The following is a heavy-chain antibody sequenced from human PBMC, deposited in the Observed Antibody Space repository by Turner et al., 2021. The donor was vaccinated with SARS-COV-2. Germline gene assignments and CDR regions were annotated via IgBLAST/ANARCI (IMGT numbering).Heavy chain of an antibody. Sequence: EVQMLESGGRLVQPGGSLRLSCAASGFTFSDYAMSWVLQAPGKGLQWVSTVSGTGSSTYYADSVKGRFSISRDNSKNTLYLQLISLRADDTAVYYCAKSIPSTGFVFDYWGQGTLVTVSS. V-gene: IGHV3-23*01. CDR3: AKSIPSTGFVFDY. CDR2: VSGTGSST. D-gene: IGHD3-9*01. J-gene: IGHJ4*02. CDR1: GFTFSDYA.